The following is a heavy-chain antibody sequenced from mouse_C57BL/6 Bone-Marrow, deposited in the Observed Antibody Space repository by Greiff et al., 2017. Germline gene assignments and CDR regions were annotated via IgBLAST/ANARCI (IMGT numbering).Heavy chain of an antibody. J-gene: IGHJ2*01. CDR1: GYAFRSYW. V-gene: IGHV1-80*01. D-gene: IGHD1-1*01. CDR2: IYPGDGDT. CDR3: AREDYYYGLDY. Sequence: VQLQQSGAELVKPGASVKISCKASGYAFRSYWMNWVKQRPGKGLEWIGQIYPGDGDTNYNGKFKGKATLTADKSSSTAYMQLSSLTSEDSAVYFCAREDYYYGLDYWGQGTTLTVSS.